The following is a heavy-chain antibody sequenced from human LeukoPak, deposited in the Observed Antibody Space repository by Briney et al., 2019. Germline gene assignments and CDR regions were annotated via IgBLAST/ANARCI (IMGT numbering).Heavy chain of an antibody. Sequence: GGSLRLSCAASGFTFSSYAMSWVRQAPGKGLEWVSAISGSGGSTYYADSVKGRFTISRDNSKNTLYLQMNSLRAEDTAVYYCAKALIQYYDFWSGSDFDYWGQGTLVTVSS. V-gene: IGHV3-23*01. CDR1: GFTFSSYA. CDR3: AKALIQYYDFWSGSDFDY. J-gene: IGHJ4*02. CDR2: ISGSGGST. D-gene: IGHD3-3*01.